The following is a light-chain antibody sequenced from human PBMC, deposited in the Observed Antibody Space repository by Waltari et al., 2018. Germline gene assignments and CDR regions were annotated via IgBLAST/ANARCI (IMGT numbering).Light chain of an antibody. J-gene: IGKJ2*01. CDR3: QHYHSFPYT. CDR2: EAS. V-gene: IGKV1-5*03. Sequence: DINMTQHPSTLSASVGDRVTITCRASQSISTWLAWYQQKPGMPPNLLIYEASTLEGGVPSRCSGSGSGTEFTLSINSLQPDDFATYYCQHYHSFPYTFGQGTKLEIK. CDR1: QSISTW.